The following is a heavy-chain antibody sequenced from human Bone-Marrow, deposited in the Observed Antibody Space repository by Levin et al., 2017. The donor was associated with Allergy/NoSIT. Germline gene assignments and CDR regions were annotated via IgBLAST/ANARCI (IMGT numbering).Heavy chain of an antibody. CDR3: AKLYSSSDLVAFDY. J-gene: IGHJ4*02. V-gene: IGHV3-9*01. CDR2: ISWNSGSI. D-gene: IGHD6-6*01. Sequence: SLKISCAASGFTFDDYAMHWVRQAPGKGLEWVSGISWNSGSIGYADSVKGRFTISRDNAKNSLYLQMNSLRAEDTALYYCAKLYSSSDLVAFDYWGQGTLVTVSS. CDR1: GFTFDDYA.